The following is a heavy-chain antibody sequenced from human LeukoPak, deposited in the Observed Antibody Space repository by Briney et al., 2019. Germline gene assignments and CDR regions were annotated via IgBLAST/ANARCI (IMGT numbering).Heavy chain of an antibody. D-gene: IGHD3-10*01. Sequence: GGSLRLSCAASGFTFSSYNMSWVRQAPGKGLEWVANIKQDGSEKYYVDSVKGRFTISRDNAKNPLYLQMNSLRAEDTAVYYCATYYGSGSYNNKLIDYWGQGTLVTVSS. CDR1: GFTFSSYN. J-gene: IGHJ4*02. V-gene: IGHV3-7*01. CDR2: IKQDGSEK. CDR3: ATYYGSGSYNNKLIDY.